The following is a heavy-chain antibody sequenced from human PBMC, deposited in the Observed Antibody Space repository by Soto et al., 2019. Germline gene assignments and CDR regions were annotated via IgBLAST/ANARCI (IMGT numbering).Heavy chain of an antibody. CDR3: AREGSIAACFDY. V-gene: IGHV4-31*03. CDR2: ICYSGST. D-gene: IGHD6-6*01. J-gene: IGHJ4*02. CDR1: GGSISSGGYY. Sequence: QVQLQESGPGLVKPSQTLSLTCTVSGGSISSGGYYWSWIRQPPGKGLEWIGYICYSGSTYYNPYLKSRVTISVDTSNNQFSLKLSSVTAAATAVYYCAREGSIAACFDYWGQGTLVTVSS.